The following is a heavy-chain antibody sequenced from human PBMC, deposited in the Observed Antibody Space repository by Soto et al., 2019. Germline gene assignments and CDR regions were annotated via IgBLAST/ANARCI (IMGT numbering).Heavy chain of an antibody. J-gene: IGHJ5*02. CDR3: ARHDYLGWFDP. D-gene: IGHD3-16*01. V-gene: IGHV4-39*01. CDR2: IYYSGST. Sequence: SETLSLTCTVSGGSISSSSYYWGWIRQPPGKGLEWIGSIYYSGSTYYNPSLKSRVTISVDTSKNQFSLKLSSVTAADTAVYYCARHDYLGWFDPWGQGTLVTVSS. CDR1: GGSISSSSYY.